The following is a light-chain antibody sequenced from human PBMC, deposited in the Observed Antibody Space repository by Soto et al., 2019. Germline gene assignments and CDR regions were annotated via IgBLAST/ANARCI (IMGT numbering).Light chain of an antibody. CDR2: AAS. V-gene: IGKV1-39*01. Sequence: DIQMTQSPSSLSASVGDRVTITCRASQSISSYLNWYQQKPGKAPKLLIYAASSLQSWVPSRFSGSGSGTDFTLTISSLQPEDFATYYYQQSYSTPRTFGQGTKVEIK. CDR1: QSISSY. CDR3: QQSYSTPRT. J-gene: IGKJ1*01.